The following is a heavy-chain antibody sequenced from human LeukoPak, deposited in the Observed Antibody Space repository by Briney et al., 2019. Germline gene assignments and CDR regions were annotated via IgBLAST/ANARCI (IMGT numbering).Heavy chain of an antibody. CDR3: ARDGIAAAGTYRHAKNYYYYGMDV. V-gene: IGHV1-18*01. J-gene: IGHJ6*02. CDR2: ISAYNGNT. D-gene: IGHD6-13*01. Sequence: ASVKVSCKASGYTFTSYGISWVRQAPGQGLEWMGWISAYNGNTNYARKLQGRVTMTTDTSTSTAYMELRSLRSDDTAVYYCARDGIAAAGTYRHAKNYYYYGMDVWGQGTTVTVSS. CDR1: GYTFTSYG.